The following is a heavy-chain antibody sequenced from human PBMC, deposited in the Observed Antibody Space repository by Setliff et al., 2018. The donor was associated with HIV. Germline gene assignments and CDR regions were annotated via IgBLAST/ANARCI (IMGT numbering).Heavy chain of an antibody. CDR1: GYSISSGYY. Sequence: SETLSLTCAVSGYSISSGYYWGWIRQPPGKGLEWIGSIYNGGTTHYNPSLKSRVTISVDTSKDQFSLRLSSVTTADTAVYYCARERYAGGAFDIWGQGTMVTVSS. D-gene: IGHD3-9*01. CDR3: ARERYAGGAFDI. J-gene: IGHJ3*02. CDR2: IYNGGTT. V-gene: IGHV4-38-2*02.